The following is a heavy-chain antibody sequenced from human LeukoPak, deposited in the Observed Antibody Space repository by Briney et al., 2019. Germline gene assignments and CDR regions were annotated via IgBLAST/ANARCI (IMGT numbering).Heavy chain of an antibody. CDR1: GGSISSYY. V-gene: IGHV4-59*01. CDR3: ARSYYDFWSGYNNWFDP. CDR2: IYYSGST. D-gene: IGHD3-3*01. J-gene: IGHJ5*02. Sequence: PSETLSLTCTVSGGSISSYYWSWIRQPPGKGLEWIGYIYYSGSTNYNPSLKSRVTISVDTSKNQFSLKLSSVTAADTAVYYCARSYYDFWSGYNNWFDPWGQGTLVTVSS.